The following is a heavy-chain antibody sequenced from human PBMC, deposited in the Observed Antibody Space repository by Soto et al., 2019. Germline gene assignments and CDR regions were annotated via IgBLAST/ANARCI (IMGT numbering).Heavy chain of an antibody. CDR1: GYTFTSYG. D-gene: IGHD3-10*01. CDR3: ARHVGLTMVRGVIMSHYYYYYGMDV. CDR2: ISAYNGNT. V-gene: IGHV1-18*01. J-gene: IGHJ6*02. Sequence: GASVKVSCKASGYTFTSYGISWVRQAPGQGLEWMGWISAYNGNTNYAQQLQGRVTMTTDTSTSTAYMELRSLRSDDTAMYYCARHVGLTMVRGVIMSHYYYYYGMDVWGQGTTVTVSS.